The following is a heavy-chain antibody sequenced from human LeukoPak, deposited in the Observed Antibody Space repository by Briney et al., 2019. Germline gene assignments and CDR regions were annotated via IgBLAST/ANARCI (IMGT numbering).Heavy chain of an antibody. D-gene: IGHD3-16*01. Sequence: GGSLRLSCAASGFIFRNYAMHWVRQAPGKGLEWVAYFSRDGGDVYYADSARGRFTISSDNAKNSVVLQMNGLRAEDTAVYYCARGRIIRLESFFDLWGQGTLVTVSS. J-gene: IGHJ4*02. CDR3: ARGRIIRLESFFDL. CDR1: GFIFRNYA. V-gene: IGHV3-48*03. CDR2: FSRDGGDV.